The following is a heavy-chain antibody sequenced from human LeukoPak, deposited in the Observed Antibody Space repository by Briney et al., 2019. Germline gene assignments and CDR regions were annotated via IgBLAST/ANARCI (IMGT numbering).Heavy chain of an antibody. J-gene: IGHJ3*02. CDR2: IYYSGST. CDR3: AGLSPMDGGDPNDAFDI. V-gene: IGHV4-59*08. D-gene: IGHD2-21*01. Sequence: PSETLSLTCTVSGGSISSYYWSWIRQPPGKGLEWIGYIYYSGSTNYNPSLKSRVTISVDTSKNQFSLKLSSVTAADTAVYYCAGLSPMDGGDPNDAFDIWGQGTMVTVSS. CDR1: GGSISSYY.